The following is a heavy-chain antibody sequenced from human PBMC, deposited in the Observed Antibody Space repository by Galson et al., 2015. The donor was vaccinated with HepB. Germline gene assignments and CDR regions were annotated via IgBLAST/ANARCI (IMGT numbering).Heavy chain of an antibody. CDR1: GYSFTSYY. CDR3: ASCRSGGSCYD. J-gene: IGHJ4*02. D-gene: IGHD2-15*01. V-gene: IGHV1-46*03. CDR2: IHPSGGST. Sequence: SVKVSCKASGYSFTSYYMHWVRQAPGQGLEWMGIIHPSGGSTSYPQKFQGRVTMTSDTSTSTVYMELRSLRSEDTAVYYCASCRSGGSCYDWGQGTLVTVSS.